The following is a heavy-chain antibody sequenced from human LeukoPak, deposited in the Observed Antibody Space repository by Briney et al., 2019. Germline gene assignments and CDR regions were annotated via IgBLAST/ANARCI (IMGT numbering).Heavy chain of an antibody. J-gene: IGHJ3*01. CDR2: IHYSGST. CDR3: ARLGALHDAFDV. CDR1: GGSISSYY. Sequence: SETLSLTCTVSGGSISSYYWSWIRQPPGKGLEWIGYIHYSGSTKYNSSLKSRVTISVDTSKNQFSLRVTSLTAADTAVYYCARLGALHDAFDVWGQGTLVTVSS. V-gene: IGHV4-59*12. D-gene: IGHD3-16*01.